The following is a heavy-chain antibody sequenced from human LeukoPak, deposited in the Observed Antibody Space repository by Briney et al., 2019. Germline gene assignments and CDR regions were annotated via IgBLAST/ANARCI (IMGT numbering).Heavy chain of an antibody. CDR2: ISGTGSTT. V-gene: IGHV3-23*01. CDR1: GFTFSSYA. Sequence: PGGSLRLSCAASGFTFSSYAMGWVRQAPGKGLEWVSIISGTGSTTYYADSVKGRFTISRDNSKNTLYLQMNSLRAEDTAVYYCAKAPTTGASSSLGYFDYWGQGTLVTVSS. CDR3: AKAPTTGASSSLGYFDY. J-gene: IGHJ4*02. D-gene: IGHD1-1*01.